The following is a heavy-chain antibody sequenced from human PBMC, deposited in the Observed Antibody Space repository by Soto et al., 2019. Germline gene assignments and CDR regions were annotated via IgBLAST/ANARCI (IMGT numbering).Heavy chain of an antibody. Sequence: EVQLLESGGGLVQRGGSLRLSCGVSGFTFSTYAMSWVRQAPGKGLEWVSAISGSGNKTFYADSVKGRFTISRDNSKNTLHLHMSSLRVEDTAVYYCVRGVRLHFDLWGQGTLVTVSS. CDR2: ISGSGNKT. CDR3: VRGVRLHFDL. J-gene: IGHJ4*02. V-gene: IGHV3-23*01. CDR1: GFTFSTYA.